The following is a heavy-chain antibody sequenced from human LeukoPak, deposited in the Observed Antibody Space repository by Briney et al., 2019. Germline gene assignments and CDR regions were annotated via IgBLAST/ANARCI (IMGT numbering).Heavy chain of an antibody. J-gene: IGHJ3*02. CDR1: GFTFSIYA. Sequence: GGSLRLSCAASGFTFSIYAVSWVRQAPGKGLEWVSAISDSGGSTFYADSVKGRFTISRDNSKNTLYLQMNSLRAEDTAVYYCGKNRYSGSLSPFDIWGQGTMVTVSS. CDR3: GKNRYSGSLSPFDI. CDR2: ISDSGGST. D-gene: IGHD1-26*01. V-gene: IGHV3-23*01.